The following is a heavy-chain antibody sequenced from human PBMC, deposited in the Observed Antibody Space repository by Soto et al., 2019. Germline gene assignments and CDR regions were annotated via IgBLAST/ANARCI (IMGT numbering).Heavy chain of an antibody. Sequence: QVQLVESGGGVVQHGRSLRLSCAASGFTFSTHGIHWVRQAPGKGLERVAVIWYDGIRKYYANSVRGRFTISRDNSKNTVYLQMDSLRVEDTAVYYCARDPDSSSHYSRFDPWGQGTLVTVSP. CDR1: GFTFSTHG. V-gene: IGHV3-33*01. D-gene: IGHD3-22*01. CDR3: ARDPDSSSHYSRFDP. CDR2: IWYDGIRK. J-gene: IGHJ5*02.